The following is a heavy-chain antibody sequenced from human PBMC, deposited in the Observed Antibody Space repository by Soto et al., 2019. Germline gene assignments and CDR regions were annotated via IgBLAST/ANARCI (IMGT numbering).Heavy chain of an antibody. J-gene: IGHJ4*02. V-gene: IGHV3-30-3*01. CDR2: ISYDGSNK. CDR3: ARVSEIAARQEFDY. CDR1: GFTFSSYA. D-gene: IGHD6-6*01. Sequence: GGSLRLSCAASGFTFSSYAMHWVRQAPGKGLEWVAVISYDGSNKYYADSVKGRFTISRDNSKNTLYLQMNSLRAEDTAVYYCARVSEIAARQEFDYWGQGTLVTVS.